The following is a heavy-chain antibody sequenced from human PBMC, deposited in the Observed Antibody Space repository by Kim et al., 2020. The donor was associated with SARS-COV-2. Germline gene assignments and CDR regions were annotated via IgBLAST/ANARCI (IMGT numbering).Heavy chain of an antibody. Sequence: SETLSLTCAVYGGSFSGYYWSWIRQPPGKGLEWIGEINHSGSTNYNPSLKSRVTISVDTSKNQFSLKLSSVTAADTAVYYCARGSWSYYGSGSCVYFDYWGQGTLVTVSS. CDR3: ARGSWSYYGSGSCVYFDY. V-gene: IGHV4-34*01. CDR2: INHSGST. D-gene: IGHD3-10*01. CDR1: GGSFSGYY. J-gene: IGHJ4*02.